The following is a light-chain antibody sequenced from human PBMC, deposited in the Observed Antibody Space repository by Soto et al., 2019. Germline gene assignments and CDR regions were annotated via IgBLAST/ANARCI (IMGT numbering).Light chain of an antibody. J-gene: IGKJ1*01. CDR1: QGVTGY. CDR3: QQLHGYPWT. Sequence: DIQLTQSPSFLSASVGASVTITCRASQGVTGYVAWYQQIPGKAPNLLIYAASTLQSGVPSRFSGSGSGTEFTLTISSLQPEDFAICYWQQLHGYPWTFGQGTEVEIK. V-gene: IGKV1-9*01. CDR2: AAS.